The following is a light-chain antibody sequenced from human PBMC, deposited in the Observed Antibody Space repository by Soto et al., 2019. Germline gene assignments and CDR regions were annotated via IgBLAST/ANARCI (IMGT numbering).Light chain of an antibody. Sequence: QSALTQPPSASGSPGQSVTISCTGTSSDVGGYNNYVSWYQQHPGKAPKLMIYEVSKRPSGVPDRFSGSKSGNTASLTVSGLQAEDESDYYCSSYAGSNNFVLGTGNKVTVL. CDR2: EVS. CDR3: SSYAGSNNFV. V-gene: IGLV2-8*01. CDR1: SSDVGGYNNY. J-gene: IGLJ1*01.